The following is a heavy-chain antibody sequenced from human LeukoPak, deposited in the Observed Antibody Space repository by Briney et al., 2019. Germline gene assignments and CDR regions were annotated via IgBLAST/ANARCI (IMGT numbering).Heavy chain of an antibody. CDR2: IYPNSGGT. CDR1: GYIFTGYY. J-gene: IGHJ5*02. CDR3: ARDGRGSRSSWFNP. D-gene: IGHD3-10*01. V-gene: IGHV1-2*02. Sequence: ASVKVSCTASGYIFTGYYMHWVRQAPGQGLEWMGWIYPNSGGTNYAQKFQGRVTMTRDTSISTAYMELSRLRSDDTALYYCARDGRGSRSSWFNPWGQGTLVIVSS.